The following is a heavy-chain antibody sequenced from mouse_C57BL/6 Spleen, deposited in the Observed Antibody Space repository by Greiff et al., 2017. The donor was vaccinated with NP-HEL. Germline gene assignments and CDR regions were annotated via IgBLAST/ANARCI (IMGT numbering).Heavy chain of an antibody. CDR3: ARSFTTVVATDFED. CDR2: IDPNSGGT. D-gene: IGHD1-1*01. Sequence: QVQLQQPGAELVKPGASVKLSCKASGYTFNSYWMHWVPQRPGRGLEWIGRIDPNSGGTKYNEKFKSKATLTVDKPSSTAYMQLSSLTSEDSAVYYCARSFTTVVATDFEDWGKGTTLTVAS. CDR1: GYTFNSYW. V-gene: IGHV1-72*01. J-gene: IGHJ2*01.